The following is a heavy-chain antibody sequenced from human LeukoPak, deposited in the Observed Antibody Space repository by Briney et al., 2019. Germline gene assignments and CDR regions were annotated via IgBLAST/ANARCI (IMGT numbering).Heavy chain of an antibody. CDR1: GYSISDGNY. CDR2: IFHTGST. J-gene: IGHJ4*02. D-gene: IGHD5-24*01. Sequence: SETLSLTCTVSGYSISDGNYWGWIRQPPGKGLGWIGSIFHTGSTYDNPSLKSRVTTSVDTSKNQFSLSLNSVTAADTAVYYCARRRDGYNFGSFYFDYWGQGILVTVSS. V-gene: IGHV4-38-2*02. CDR3: ARRRDGYNFGSFYFDY.